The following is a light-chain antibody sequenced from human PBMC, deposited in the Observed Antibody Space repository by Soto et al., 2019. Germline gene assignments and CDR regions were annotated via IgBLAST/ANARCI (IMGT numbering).Light chain of an antibody. Sequence: EIVLTQSPGTLSLSPGERATLSCRASQSVSSNFLAWYQRKPGQAPRLLIYGASSRATGVPDRLRGSVSGTDFALTITRLEPEDFAVYYCQQYGSSLPFGQGTKVEIK. CDR1: QSVSSNF. V-gene: IGKV3-20*01. CDR2: GAS. J-gene: IGKJ1*01. CDR3: QQYGSSLP.